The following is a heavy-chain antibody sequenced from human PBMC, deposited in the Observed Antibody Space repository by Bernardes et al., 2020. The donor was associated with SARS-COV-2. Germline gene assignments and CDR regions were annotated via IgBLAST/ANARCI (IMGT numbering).Heavy chain of an antibody. D-gene: IGHD4-17*01. CDR1: GYTFTGYY. V-gene: IGHV1-2*04. CDR3: ARERGDYGGRSGWFDP. CDR2: INPNSGGT. J-gene: IGHJ5*02. Sequence: ASVKVSCKASGYTFTGYYMHWVRQAPGQGLEWMGWINPNSGGTNYAQKFQGWVTMTRDTSISTAYMELCRLRSDDTAVYYCARERGDYGGRSGWFDPWGQGTLVTVSS.